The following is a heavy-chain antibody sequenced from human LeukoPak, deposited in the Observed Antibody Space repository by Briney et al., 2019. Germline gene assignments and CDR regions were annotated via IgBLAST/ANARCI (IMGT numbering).Heavy chain of an antibody. CDR2: ISYDGSNK. V-gene: IGHV3-30*03. Sequence: GRSLRLSCAASGFTFSSYGMHWVRQAPGKGLECVPVISYDGSNKYYADSVKGRFTISIDNSKNTLYLQMNSLRAEDTAVYYCSSDGGKNFDYWGQGTLVTVSS. J-gene: IGHJ4*02. CDR1: GFTFSSYG. D-gene: IGHD4-23*01. CDR3: SSDGGKNFDY.